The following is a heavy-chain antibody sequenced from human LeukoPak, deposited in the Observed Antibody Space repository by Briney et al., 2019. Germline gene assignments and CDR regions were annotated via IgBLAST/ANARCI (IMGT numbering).Heavy chain of an antibody. V-gene: IGHV4-31*03. D-gene: IGHD3-16*01. CDR2: IYYSGST. CDR3: ARGRRWGEHTFGY. Sequence: SSETLSLTCTVSGGSISSGGYYWSWIRQHPGKGLEWIGYIYYSGSTYYNPSLKSRVTISVDTSKNQFSLKLSSVTAADTAVYYCARGRRWGEHTFGYWGQGTLVTVSS. CDR1: GGSISSGGYY. J-gene: IGHJ4*02.